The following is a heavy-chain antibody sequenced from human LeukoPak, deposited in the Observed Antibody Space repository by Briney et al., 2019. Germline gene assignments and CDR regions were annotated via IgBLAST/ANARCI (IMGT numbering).Heavy chain of an antibody. CDR1: GGSINSYY. Sequence: SETLSLTCTVSGGSINSYYWNWIRQPPGKGLEWIGYIYYSGSTYYNPSLKSRVTISVDTSKNQFSLKLSSVTAADTAVYYCARRDDILTGYYYNYWGQGTLVTVSS. CDR2: IYYSGST. D-gene: IGHD3-9*01. V-gene: IGHV4-59*08. J-gene: IGHJ4*02. CDR3: ARRDDILTGYYYNY.